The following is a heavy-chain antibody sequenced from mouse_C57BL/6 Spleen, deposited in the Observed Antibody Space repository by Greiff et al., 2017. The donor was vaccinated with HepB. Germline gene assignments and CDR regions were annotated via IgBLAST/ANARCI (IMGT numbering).Heavy chain of an antibody. J-gene: IGHJ4*01. V-gene: IGHV1-82*01. D-gene: IGHD2-3*01. CDR2: IYPGDGDT. Sequence: QVQLKQSGPELVKPGASVKISCKASGYAFSSSWMNWVKQRPGKGLEWIGRIYPGDGDTNYNGKFKGKATLTADKSSSTAYMQLSSLTSEDSAVYFCARERDGYDAMDYWGQGTSVTVSS. CDR3: ARERDGYDAMDY. CDR1: GYAFSSSW.